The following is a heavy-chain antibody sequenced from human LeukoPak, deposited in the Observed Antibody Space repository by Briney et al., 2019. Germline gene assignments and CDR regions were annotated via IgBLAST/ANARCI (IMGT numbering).Heavy chain of an antibody. D-gene: IGHD3-22*01. Sequence: ASVKVSCKASGYTFTSYDINWVRQATGQGLEWMGWMNPNSGNIGYAQKFQGRVAMTRNTSISTAYMELSSLRSEDTAVYYCARFTASWYYYDSSGYSSWGQGTLVTVSS. CDR2: MNPNSGNI. CDR3: ARFTASWYYYDSSGYSS. V-gene: IGHV1-8*01. CDR1: GYTFTSYD. J-gene: IGHJ5*02.